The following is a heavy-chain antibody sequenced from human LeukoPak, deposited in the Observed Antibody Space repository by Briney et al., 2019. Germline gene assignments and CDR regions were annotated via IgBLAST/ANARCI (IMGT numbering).Heavy chain of an antibody. CDR1: GGSISSYY. CDR3: ARGTMTTVTTDYYYYMDV. V-gene: IGHV4-4*07. CDR2: IYTSGST. D-gene: IGHD4-11*01. J-gene: IGHJ6*03. Sequence: SETLSLTCTVSGGSISSYYWSWIRQPAGKGLEWIGRIYTSGSTNYNPSLKSRVTISVDTSKNQFSLKLSSVTAADTAVYYCARGTMTTVTTDYYYYMDVWGKGTTVTVSS.